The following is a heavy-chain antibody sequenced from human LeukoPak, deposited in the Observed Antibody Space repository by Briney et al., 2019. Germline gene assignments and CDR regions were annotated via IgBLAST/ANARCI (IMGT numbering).Heavy chain of an antibody. J-gene: IGHJ4*02. D-gene: IGHD1-7*01. Sequence: GGSLRLSCAASGFTLSGHWMTWVREAPGKGLEWVANINQDGSAKYYVDSVKGRFTISRDNAKNSMYLQMNSLRAEDTAVYYCARWDIRGTAHQLDYWGQGTLVTVSS. CDR3: ARWDIRGTAHQLDY. CDR1: GFTLSGHW. CDR2: INQDGSAK. V-gene: IGHV3-7*01.